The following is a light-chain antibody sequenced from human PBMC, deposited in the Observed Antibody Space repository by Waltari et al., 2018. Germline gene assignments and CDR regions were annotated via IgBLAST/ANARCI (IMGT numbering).Light chain of an antibody. CDR2: QHS. J-gene: IGLJ2*01. CDR1: GLPGKF. V-gene: IGLV3-1*01. CDR3: QAWDSNTDLL. Sequence: SYELTQPPSLSVSPGQTAAITCSGPGLPGKFASWYQQRPGQSPVLVIYQHSKRPSGVPERFSGSTSGNTATLTISESQAIDEADYYCQAWDSNTDLLFGGGTKLTVL.